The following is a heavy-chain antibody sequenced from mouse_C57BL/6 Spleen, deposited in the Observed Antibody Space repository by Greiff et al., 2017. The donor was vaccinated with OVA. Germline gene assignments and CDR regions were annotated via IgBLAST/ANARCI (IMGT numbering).Heavy chain of an antibody. V-gene: IGHV3-8*01. J-gene: IGHJ1*03. CDR3: ARYSPLATVVSPWYFDV. CDR1: GYSITSDY. CDR2: ISYSGST. Sequence: EVMLVESGPGLAKPSQTLSLTCSVTGYSITSDYWNWIRKFPGNKLEYMGYISYSGSTYYNPSLKSRISITRDTSKNQYYLQLNSVTTEDTATYYCARYSPLATVVSPWYFDVWGTGTTVTVSS. D-gene: IGHD1-1*01.